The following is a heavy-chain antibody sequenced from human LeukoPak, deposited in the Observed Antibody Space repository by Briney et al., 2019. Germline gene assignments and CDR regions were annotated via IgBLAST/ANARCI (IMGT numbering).Heavy chain of an antibody. J-gene: IGHJ6*03. CDR3: ARAGYCSSIACYRGLYCYMDV. V-gene: IGHV4-34*01. CDR1: NGSFSGYY. D-gene: IGHD2-2*02. CDR2: INQSGTT. Sequence: SETLSVTCDVYNGSFSGYYWSWIRQPPGKGLEWIGEINQSGTTNYNPSLKSRVTISIDRSKNQFSLDLSSVTAADTAVYYCARAGYCSSIACYRGLYCYMDVWGRGTTVIVSS.